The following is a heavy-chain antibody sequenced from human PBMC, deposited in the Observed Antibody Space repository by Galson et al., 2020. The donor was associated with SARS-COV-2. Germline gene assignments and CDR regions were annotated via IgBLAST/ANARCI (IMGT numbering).Heavy chain of an antibody. V-gene: IGHV1-69*05. CDR1: GGPFSSYA. Sequence: VQVSCKASGGPFSSYAFSWVRPAPGQGHEWLGGNIPIFGTANYAQKFQGRVTITTDESTSTAYRELSSLRSEDTAVYYCASRSLYCTNGVGYNFPILVDPWCQGTLVTVSS. D-gene: IGHD2-8*01. J-gene: IGHJ5*02. CDR3: ASRSLYCTNGVGYNFPILVDP. CDR2: NIPIFGTA.